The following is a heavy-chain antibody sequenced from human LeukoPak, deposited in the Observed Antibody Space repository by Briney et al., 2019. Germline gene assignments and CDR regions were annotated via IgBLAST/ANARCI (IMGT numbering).Heavy chain of an antibody. CDR3: ASRYHWFDP. CDR2: INSDGSST. V-gene: IGHV3-74*01. J-gene: IGHJ5*02. CDR1: GFTFSSYW. D-gene: IGHD2-2*02. Sequence: GGSLRLCCAASGFTFSSYWMHWVRQAPGKGLVWVSRINSDGSSTTYADSVKGRFTISRDNAKNTLYLQMNSLRAEDTAVYYCASRYHWFDPWGQGTLVTVSS.